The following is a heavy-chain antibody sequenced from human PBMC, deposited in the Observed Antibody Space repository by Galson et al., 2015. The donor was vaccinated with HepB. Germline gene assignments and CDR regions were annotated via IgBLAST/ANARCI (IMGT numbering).Heavy chain of an antibody. CDR1: GYSFTSYW. CDR2: IDPSDSYT. J-gene: IGHJ3*02. D-gene: IGHD2-2*03. V-gene: IGHV5-10-1*01. Sequence: QSGAEVKKPGESLRISCKGSGYSFTSYWISWVRQMPGKGLEWMGRIDPSDSYTNYSPSFQGHVTISADKSTNTAYMQWSSLKASDTAMYYCARLESVLVPASEQGSAFDICCQGTMCTVSS. CDR3: ARLESVLVPASEQGSAFDI.